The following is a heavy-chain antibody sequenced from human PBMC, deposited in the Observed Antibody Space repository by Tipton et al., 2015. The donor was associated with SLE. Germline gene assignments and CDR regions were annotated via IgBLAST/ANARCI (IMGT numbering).Heavy chain of an antibody. CDR2: IYYSGST. Sequence: LRLSCTVSGGSISSSSYYWGWIRQPPGKGLEWIGSIYYSGSTYYNPSLKSRVTISVDTSKNQFSLKLSSVTAADTAVYYCARPDSQYYDSSGYLSDAFDIWGQGTMVTVSS. CDR1: GGSISSSSYY. D-gene: IGHD3-22*01. CDR3: ARPDSQYYDSSGYLSDAFDI. V-gene: IGHV4-39*01. J-gene: IGHJ3*02.